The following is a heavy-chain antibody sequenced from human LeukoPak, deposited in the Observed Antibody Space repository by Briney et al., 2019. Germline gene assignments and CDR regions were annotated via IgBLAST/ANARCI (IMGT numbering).Heavy chain of an antibody. V-gene: IGHV3-21*04. D-gene: IGHD2-2*01. CDR1: GFTFSSYS. CDR3: AKALLGKYQLLWELYYYYYGMDV. J-gene: IGHJ6*02. CDR2: ISSSSSYI. Sequence: PGGSLRLSCAASGFTFSSYSMNWVRQAPGKGLEWVSSISSSSSYIYYADSVKGRFTISRDNAKNSLYLQMNSLRAEDTAVYYCAKALLGKYQLLWELYYYYYGMDVWGQGTTVTVSS.